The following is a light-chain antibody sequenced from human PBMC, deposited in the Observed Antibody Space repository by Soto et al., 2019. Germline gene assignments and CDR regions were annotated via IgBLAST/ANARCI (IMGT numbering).Light chain of an antibody. Sequence: QSVLTRPPSVSGAPGQRVTISCTGSSSNIGAGYDVHWYQQLPGTAPRLLIYGNSNRPSGVPDRFSGSKSGTSASLAITGLQAEDEADYYCQSYDSSLSAYVFGTGTTVTVL. J-gene: IGLJ1*01. CDR1: SSNIGAGYD. CDR3: QSYDSSLSAYV. V-gene: IGLV1-40*01. CDR2: GNS.